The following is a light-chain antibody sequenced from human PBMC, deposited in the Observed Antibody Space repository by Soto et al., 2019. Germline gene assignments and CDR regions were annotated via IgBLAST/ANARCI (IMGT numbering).Light chain of an antibody. J-gene: IGKJ1*01. V-gene: IGKV1-5*03. CDR3: QQYGSSSPWT. CDR1: QSISSW. CDR2: KAS. Sequence: DIQMTQSPSTLSASVGDRVTITCRASQSISSWLAWYQQKPGRAPKLLIYKASSLETGVPSRFTGSGSGTEFTLIISRLQPDDFASYYCQQYGSSSPWTFGQGTKVEIK.